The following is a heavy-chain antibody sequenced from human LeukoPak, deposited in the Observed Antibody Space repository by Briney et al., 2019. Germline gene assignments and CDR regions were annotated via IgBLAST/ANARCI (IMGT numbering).Heavy chain of an antibody. CDR2: ISGSGGST. CDR1: GFTLSTYT. Sequence: PGGSLRLSCAASGFTLSTYTMNWVRQAPGKGLEWVSAISGSGGSTYYADSVKGRFTISRDNSKNTLYLQMNSLRAEDTAVYYCAKDSEGSGYWGQGTLVTVSS. J-gene: IGHJ4*02. V-gene: IGHV3-23*01. D-gene: IGHD1-26*01. CDR3: AKDSEGSGY.